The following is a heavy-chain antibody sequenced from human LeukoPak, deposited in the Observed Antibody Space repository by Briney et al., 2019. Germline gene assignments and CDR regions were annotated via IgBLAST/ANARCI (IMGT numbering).Heavy chain of an antibody. CDR3: AREDGFGDFDY. V-gene: IGHV3-53*01. CDR2: IYSGGST. J-gene: IGHJ4*02. CDR1: GFIVSSNY. D-gene: IGHD3-10*01. Sequence: PGGSLRLSCAASGFIVSSNYMSWVRQAPGKGLEWVSVIYSGGSTYYADSVKGRFTISRDNSKNTLYLQMNSLRAEDTAVYYCAREDGFGDFDYWGQGTLATVSS.